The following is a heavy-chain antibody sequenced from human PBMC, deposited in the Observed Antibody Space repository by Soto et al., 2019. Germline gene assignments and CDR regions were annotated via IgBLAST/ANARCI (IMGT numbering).Heavy chain of an antibody. CDR3: ARDREEQQLYDYYYGMDV. J-gene: IGHJ6*02. Sequence: GGSLRLSCAASGFTFSSYGMHWVRQAPGKGLEWVAVIWYDGSNKYYADSVKGRFTISRDNSKNTLYLQMNSLRAEDTAVYYCARDREEQQLYDYYYGMDVWGQGTTVTVSS. CDR2: IWYDGSNK. CDR1: GFTFSSYG. D-gene: IGHD6-13*01. V-gene: IGHV3-33*01.